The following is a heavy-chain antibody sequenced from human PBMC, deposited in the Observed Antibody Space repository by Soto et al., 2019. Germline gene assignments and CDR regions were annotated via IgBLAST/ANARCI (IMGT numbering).Heavy chain of an antibody. D-gene: IGHD4-4*01. Sequence: EVQLVESGGGLVQPGGSLRLSCTASGFTFSDSWMTWVRQAPGEGLEWVARIKPDESEKKYADSVKGRFSISRDNAKNSMYLQMDSLRGEDTAVYYCVRGGSNYASWGQGTLVTVSS. CDR1: GFTFSDSW. CDR3: VRGGSNYAS. J-gene: IGHJ5*02. V-gene: IGHV3-7*01. CDR2: IKPDESEK.